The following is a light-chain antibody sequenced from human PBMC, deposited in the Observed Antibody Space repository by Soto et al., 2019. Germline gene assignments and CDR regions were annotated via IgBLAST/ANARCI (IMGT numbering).Light chain of an antibody. CDR1: ASNIGAGYD. V-gene: IGLV1-40*01. CDR3: QSYASSTSANFV. Sequence: QSVLTLPPSVSGAPGQRVTISCTGSASNIGAGYDVHWYVQLPGAAPKLLIYANTNRPSGVPDRFSGSKSGTSASLAITGLRAADEADYYCQSYASSTSANFVFGTGTTVTVL. J-gene: IGLJ1*01. CDR2: ANT.